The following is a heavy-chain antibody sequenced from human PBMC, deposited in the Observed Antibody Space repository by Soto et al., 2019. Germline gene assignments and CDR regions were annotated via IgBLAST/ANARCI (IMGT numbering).Heavy chain of an antibody. CDR3: ARQMVSGGWYYGNLFDP. J-gene: IGHJ5*02. CDR2: IIALFNSA. V-gene: IGHV1-69*06. D-gene: IGHD6-19*01. Sequence: QVQLVQSGCQVKKPGSSVNVSCKLSGGTFSTYAISWVRQAPGQGLDWIGGIIALFNSAKYAQKFQGRVTITADISTSTAHMQLSSLRSEDTAVYYCARQMVSGGWYYGNLFDPWGQGTMVTVSS. CDR1: GGTFSTYA.